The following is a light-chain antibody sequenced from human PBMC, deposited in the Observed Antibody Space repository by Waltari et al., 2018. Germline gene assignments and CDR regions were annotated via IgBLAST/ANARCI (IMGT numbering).Light chain of an antibody. J-gene: IGLJ2*01. CDR1: GSDVGGYDY. V-gene: IGLV2-14*01. Sequence: QSALTQPASVSGSPGQAIITSCTGTGSDVGGYDYVSWYQQYPGKAPRLIIYDVYNRPSGVSNRFSGSKSDNTASLTISGLQAEDESVYYCSSYTSSGVVFGGGTKLTVL. CDR2: DVY. CDR3: SSYTSSGVV.